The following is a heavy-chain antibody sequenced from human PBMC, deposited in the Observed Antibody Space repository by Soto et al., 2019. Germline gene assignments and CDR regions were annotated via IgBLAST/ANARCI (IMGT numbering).Heavy chain of an antibody. D-gene: IGHD2-2*01. J-gene: IGHJ6*03. V-gene: IGHV3-33*01. CDR2: IWYDGSNK. CDR3: ARGYCSSTSCYGYYYYYMDV. Sequence: PGGSLRLSCAASGFTFSSYGMHWVRQAPGKGLEWVAVIWYDGSNKYYADSVKGRFTISRDNSKNTLYLQMNSLRAEDTAVYYCARGYCSSTSCYGYYYYYMDVWGKGTTVTVSS. CDR1: GFTFSSYG.